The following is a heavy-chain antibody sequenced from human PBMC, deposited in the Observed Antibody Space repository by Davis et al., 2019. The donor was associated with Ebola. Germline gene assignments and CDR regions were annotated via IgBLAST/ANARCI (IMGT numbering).Heavy chain of an antibody. J-gene: IGHJ5*02. CDR3: ARGTGVLYSSSWFGDWFDP. V-gene: IGHV7-4-1*02. CDR1: GYTFTSYA. Sequence: ASVKVSCKASGYTFTSYAMNWVRQAPGQGLEWMGWINTNTGNPTYAQGFTGRFVFSLDTSVSTAYLQISSLKAEDTAVYYCARGTGVLYSSSWFGDWFDPWGQGTLVTVSS. D-gene: IGHD6-13*01. CDR2: INTNTGNP.